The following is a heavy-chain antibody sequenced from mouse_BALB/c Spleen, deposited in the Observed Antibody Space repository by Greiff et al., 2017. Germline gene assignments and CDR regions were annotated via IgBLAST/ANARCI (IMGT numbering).Heavy chain of an antibody. Sequence: EVMLVESGGGLVKPGGSLKLSCAASGFTFSSYTMSWVRQTPEKRLEWVATISSGGSYTYYPDSVKGRFTISRDNAKNTLYLQMSSLKSEDTAMYYCTRDYYGYYWYFDGWGAGTTVTVSS. V-gene: IGHV5-6-4*01. D-gene: IGHD2-2*01. CDR1: GFTFSSYT. CDR3: TRDYYGYYWYFDG. CDR2: ISSGGSYT. J-gene: IGHJ1*01.